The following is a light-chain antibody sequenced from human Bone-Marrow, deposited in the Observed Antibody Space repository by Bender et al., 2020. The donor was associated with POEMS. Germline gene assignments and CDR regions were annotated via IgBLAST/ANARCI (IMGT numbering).Light chain of an antibody. Sequence: YVLTQPPSVSVAPGQTARITCGGNNFGTKSVHWYQQKPPQAPVVLVYDTSDRPSGIPERFSGSNSGTSASLAISGLRSEDEADYYCAAWDDSLSGWAFGGGTKVTVL. J-gene: IGLJ3*02. CDR2: DTS. CDR1: NFGTKS. V-gene: IGLV3-21*02. CDR3: AAWDDSLSGWA.